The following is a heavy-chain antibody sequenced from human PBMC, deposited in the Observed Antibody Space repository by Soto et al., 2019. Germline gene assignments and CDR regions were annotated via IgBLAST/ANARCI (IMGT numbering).Heavy chain of an antibody. D-gene: IGHD6-6*01. CDR1: GYTLTVLS. Sequence: ASVKVSCKVSGYTLTVLSMHWVRQAPGKGLEWMGGFDPEDGETVYAQKFQGRVTMTEDTSTDTAYMELSSLRSEDTAVYYCATAELAEVYYFDYWGQGTLVTVSS. CDR2: FDPEDGET. J-gene: IGHJ4*02. V-gene: IGHV1-24*01. CDR3: ATAELAEVYYFDY.